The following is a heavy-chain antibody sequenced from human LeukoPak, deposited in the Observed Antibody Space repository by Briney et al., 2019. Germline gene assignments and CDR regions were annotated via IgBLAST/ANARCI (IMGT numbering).Heavy chain of an antibody. CDR3: ARDSSSPYWYFNL. V-gene: IGHV3-9*01. CDR2: ISWNSDSI. J-gene: IGHJ2*01. Sequence: PGGSLRLSCAASGFTFNDYAMHWVRQAPGKGLEWVSGISWNSDSIGYADSVKGRFTISRDNAKNSLYLQMNSLRAEDTAVYYCARDSSSPYWYFNLWGRGTLVTVSS. CDR1: GFTFNDYA.